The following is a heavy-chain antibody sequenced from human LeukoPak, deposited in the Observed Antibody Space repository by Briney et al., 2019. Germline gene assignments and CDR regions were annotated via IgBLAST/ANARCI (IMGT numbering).Heavy chain of an antibody. CDR1: SGSISSYY. Sequence: SETLSLTCTVSSGSISSYYWSWIRQPPGKGLEWIGYIYYTGSTNHNPSLKSRVTISVDTSKNQFSLKLSSVTAADTAVYYCARVVYSGYDFRGAMDVWGKGTTVTVSS. CDR2: IYYTGST. J-gene: IGHJ6*03. CDR3: ARVVYSGYDFRGAMDV. D-gene: IGHD5-12*01. V-gene: IGHV4-59*01.